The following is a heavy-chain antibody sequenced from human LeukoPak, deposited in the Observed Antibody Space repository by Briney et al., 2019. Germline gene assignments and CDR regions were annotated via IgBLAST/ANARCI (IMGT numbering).Heavy chain of an antibody. CDR3: ARDHLDDFWSGFSSLFDY. J-gene: IGHJ4*02. Sequence: GGSLRLSCAASGFTFSSYSMNWVRQAPGKGLEWVSCISSSSSYIYYADSVKGRFTISRDNAKNSLYLQMNSLRAEDTAVYYCARDHLDDFWSGFSSLFDYWGQGTLVTVSS. CDR1: GFTFSSYS. D-gene: IGHD3-3*01. V-gene: IGHV3-21*01. CDR2: ISSSSSYI.